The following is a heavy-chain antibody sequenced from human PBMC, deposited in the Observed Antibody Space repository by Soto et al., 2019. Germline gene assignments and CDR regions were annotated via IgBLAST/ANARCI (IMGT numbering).Heavy chain of an antibody. CDR1: GGSVSSGSYY. J-gene: IGHJ5*02. V-gene: IGHV4-61*01. Sequence: PSETLSLTCTDSGGSVSSGSYYWSWIRQPPGKGQEWIGYIYYSGSTNYNPSLKSRVTISVDTSKNYFSLKLSSVTAADTVVYSCARAEVLRFLEWNNWFDPWGQGTLVTVSS. CDR3: ARAEVLRFLEWNNWFDP. CDR2: IYYSGST. D-gene: IGHD3-3*01.